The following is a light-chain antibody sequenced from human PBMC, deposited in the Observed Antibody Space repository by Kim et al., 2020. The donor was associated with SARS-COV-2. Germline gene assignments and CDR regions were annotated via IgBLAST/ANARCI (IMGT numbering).Light chain of an antibody. Sequence: SYELTQPPSVSVAPGETARITCEVDNIETKSVHWYQQKPGQAPVLVIYYDTDRPSGIPERFSGSNSGNTATLAISRVEAGDEADYFCQAWHGTRDHHVVFGGGTQLTVL. CDR2: YDT. CDR3: QAWHGTRDHHVV. J-gene: IGLJ3*02. V-gene: IGLV3-21*04. CDR1: NIETKS.